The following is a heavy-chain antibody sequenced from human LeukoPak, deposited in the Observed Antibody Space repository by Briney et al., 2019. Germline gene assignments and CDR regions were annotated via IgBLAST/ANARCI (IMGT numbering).Heavy chain of an antibody. Sequence: SETLSLTCAVYGGSFSGYYWSWIRQPPGKGLEWIGEINHSGSTNYNPSLKSRVAISVDTSKNQFSLKLSSVTAADTAVYYCARAFGDYAAYFQHWGQGTLVTVPS. D-gene: IGHD4-17*01. CDR2: INHSGST. CDR1: GGSFSGYY. J-gene: IGHJ1*01. CDR3: ARAFGDYAAYFQH. V-gene: IGHV4-34*01.